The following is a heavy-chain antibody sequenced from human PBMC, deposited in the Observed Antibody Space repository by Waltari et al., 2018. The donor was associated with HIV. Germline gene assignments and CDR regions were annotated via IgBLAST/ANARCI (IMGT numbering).Heavy chain of an antibody. CDR3: AKGASGWSPGY. CDR2: ISYYGDNK. CDR1: GFTFSSYG. J-gene: IGHJ4*02. Sequence: QVQLVESGGGVVQPGRSLRPPCAASGFTFSSYGMHWVRQAPGKGLEWVAVISYYGDNKYYADSVKGRFTISRDNSKNTLYLQMNSLRVEDTAVYYCAKGASGWSPGYWGQGTLVTVSS. V-gene: IGHV3-30*18. D-gene: IGHD6-19*01.